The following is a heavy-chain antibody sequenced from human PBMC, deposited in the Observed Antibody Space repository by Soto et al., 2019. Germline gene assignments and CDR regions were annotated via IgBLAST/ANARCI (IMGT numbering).Heavy chain of an antibody. CDR3: ARGSTVTGDAFDI. CDR2: IYYSGST. Sequence: SETLSLTCAVSGGSISSGGYSWSWIRQPPGKGLEWIGYIYYSGSTYYNPSLKSRVTISVDTSKNQFSLKLSSVTAADTAVYYCARGSTVTGDAFDIWGQGTMVTVS. J-gene: IGHJ3*02. D-gene: IGHD4-17*01. CDR1: GGSISSGGYS. V-gene: IGHV4-30-4*07.